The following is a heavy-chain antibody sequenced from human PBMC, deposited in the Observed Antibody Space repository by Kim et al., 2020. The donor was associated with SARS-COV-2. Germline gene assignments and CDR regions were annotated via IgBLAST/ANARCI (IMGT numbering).Heavy chain of an antibody. J-gene: IGHJ6*03. V-gene: IGHV4-59*01. CDR1: GCSISSYY. CDR3: AGEGRDEFWPDYYYYYYMDV. Sequence: SETLSLTCTVSGCSISSYYCSWFRQPPGRGLEWFGCIHYSGSTNYNPSLKSRVTISVDTSNNQFSLKLSSLTAAATTVYYCAGEGRDEFWPDYYYYYYMDVCGTGTTGTVS. CDR2: IHYSGST. D-gene: IGHD3-3*01.